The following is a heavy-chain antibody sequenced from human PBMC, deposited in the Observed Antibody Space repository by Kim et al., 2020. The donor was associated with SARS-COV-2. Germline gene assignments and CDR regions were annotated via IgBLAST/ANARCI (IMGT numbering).Heavy chain of an antibody. CDR1: GGSISSYY. CDR2: IYYSGST. J-gene: IGHJ4*02. CDR3: ARAHYERYGDLELDY. D-gene: IGHD4-17*01. Sequence: SETLSLTCTVSGGSISSYYWSWIRQPPGKGLEWIGYIYYSGSTNYNPSLKSRVTISVDTSKNQFSLKLSSVTAADTAVYYCARAHYERYGDLELDYWGQGTLVTVSS. V-gene: IGHV4-59*01.